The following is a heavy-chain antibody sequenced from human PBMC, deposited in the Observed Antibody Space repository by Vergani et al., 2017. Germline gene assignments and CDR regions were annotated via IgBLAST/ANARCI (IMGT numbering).Heavy chain of an antibody. CDR1: GGTFSSYA. J-gene: IGHJ4*02. D-gene: IGHD1-26*01. CDR2: IIPIFGTA. Sequence: QVQLVQSGAEVKKPGSSVKVSCKASGGTFSSYAISWVRQAPGQGLEWMGGIIPIFGTANYEKKFQGRGTITADESTSTAYMELSSLRSEDTAMYYCASLEREIVGATLWGQGTLVTVSS. V-gene: IGHV1-69*12. CDR3: ASLEREIVGATL.